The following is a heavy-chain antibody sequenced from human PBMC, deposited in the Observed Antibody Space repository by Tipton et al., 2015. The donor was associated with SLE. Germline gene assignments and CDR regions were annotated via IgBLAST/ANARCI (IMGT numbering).Heavy chain of an antibody. V-gene: IGHV3-30*02. D-gene: IGHD1-26*01. CDR1: GFTFSGYA. CDR2: IRSDGSKK. CDR3: AKQWDLLD. Sequence: SLRLSCAASGFTFSGYAMHWVRQAPGKGLEWVAFIRSDGSKKNYADSVKGRFTVSRDNSKNTLYLQLNSLRTDDTAVFYCAKQWDLLDWGQGTLVTVSS. J-gene: IGHJ4*02.